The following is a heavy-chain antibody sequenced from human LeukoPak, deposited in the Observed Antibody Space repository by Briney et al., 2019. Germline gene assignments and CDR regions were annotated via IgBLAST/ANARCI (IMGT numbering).Heavy chain of an antibody. J-gene: IGHJ6*03. V-gene: IGHV1-18*01. D-gene: IGHD1-1*01. Sequence: ASVKVSCKASGYTFTSSGISWVRQPPGQGLEWMGWIDGYKGNTNYAQKLQGRVTMTTDTSTTTAYMELRSLRLDDTAVYYCARAGSYYYMDVWGKGTTVSVSS. CDR1: GYTFTSSG. CDR3: ARAGSYYYMDV. CDR2: IDGYKGNT.